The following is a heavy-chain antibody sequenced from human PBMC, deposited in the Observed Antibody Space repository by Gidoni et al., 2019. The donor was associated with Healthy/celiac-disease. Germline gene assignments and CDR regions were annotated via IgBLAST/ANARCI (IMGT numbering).Heavy chain of an antibody. CDR1: GYSFTSYW. Sequence: EVQLVQSGAAVKKPGESLRISCKGSGYSFTSYWISWVRQMPGKGLEWMGRIDPSDYYTNYSPSFQGHVTISADKFISTAYLQWSSLKASDTDMYYCARFGRNYDFDAFDIWGQGTMVTVSS. CDR2: IDPSDYYT. D-gene: IGHD1-7*01. V-gene: IGHV5-10-1*03. CDR3: ARFGRNYDFDAFDI. J-gene: IGHJ3*02.